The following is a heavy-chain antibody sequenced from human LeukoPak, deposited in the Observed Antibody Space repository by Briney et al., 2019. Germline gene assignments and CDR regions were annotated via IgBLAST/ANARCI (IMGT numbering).Heavy chain of an antibody. J-gene: IGHJ4*02. CDR3: VRSLGWSGTRDY. D-gene: IGHD3-10*01. CDR2: INQDGSEK. V-gene: IGHV3-7*01. Sequence: GVSLRLSCAASEFIFGAYWMTWVRQAPGKGLEWVVNINQDGSEKYYVDSVKGRFTISRDNAKKSLFLQMNSLTAEDTALYYCVRSLGWSGTRDYWGQGTLVTVSS. CDR1: EFIFGAYW.